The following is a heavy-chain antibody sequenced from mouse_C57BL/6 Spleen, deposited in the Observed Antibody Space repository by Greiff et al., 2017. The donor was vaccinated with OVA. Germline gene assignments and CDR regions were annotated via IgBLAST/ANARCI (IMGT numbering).Heavy chain of an antibody. D-gene: IGHD2-4*01. CDR1: GFTFSSYA. Sequence: EVQLVESGGGLVKPGGSLKLSCAASGFTFSSYAMSWVRQTPEKRLEWVATISDGGSYTYYPDNVKGRFTISRDNAKNNRYLQMSHLKSEDTAMYYCARGDYDGPLAYWGQGTLVTVSA. CDR3: ARGDYDGPLAY. V-gene: IGHV5-4*01. CDR2: ISDGGSYT. J-gene: IGHJ3*01.